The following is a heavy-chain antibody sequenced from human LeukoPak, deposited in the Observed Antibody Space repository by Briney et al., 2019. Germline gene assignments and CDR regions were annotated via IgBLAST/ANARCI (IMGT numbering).Heavy chain of an antibody. V-gene: IGHV3-23*01. Sequence: GGSLRLSCAASGFTFSNFAMSWVRQAPGKGLEWVSSISGSGGSTYYADSVKGRFTISRDNSKNTLYLHMNSLRAEDTAVYYCARQGTDYYDSSALFDYWGQGTLVTVSS. CDR1: GFTFSNFA. J-gene: IGHJ4*02. CDR3: ARQGTDYYDSSALFDY. CDR2: ISGSGGST. D-gene: IGHD3-22*01.